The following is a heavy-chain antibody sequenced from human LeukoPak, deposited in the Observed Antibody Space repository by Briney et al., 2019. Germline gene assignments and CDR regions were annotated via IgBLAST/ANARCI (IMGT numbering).Heavy chain of an antibody. CDR2: INPNNGGT. CDR1: GYTFTGYY. J-gene: IGHJ4*02. D-gene: IGHD6-13*01. V-gene: IGHV1-2*02. Sequence: ASVKVSCKTSGYTFTGYYIHWVRQAPSQGLEWMGWINPNNGGTNYAQQFQGRVTMNRDTSISTAYMELNRLTSDDTAVYYCAAAPGAAGGGCWGQGTLVTVSS. CDR3: AAAPGAAGGGC.